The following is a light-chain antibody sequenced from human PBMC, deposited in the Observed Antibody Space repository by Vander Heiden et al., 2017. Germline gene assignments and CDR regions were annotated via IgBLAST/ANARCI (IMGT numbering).Light chain of an antibody. CDR1: SSKNGAGYG. Sequence: QSVLTQPTSVSGGPGQRISISCPGRSSKNGAGYGVHWYQQLPGTAPKLLIYGNTNRPSGVPDRFSGSKSGTAASLAITGLQAEDEADYYCQSYDSSLSVVFGGGTKLTVL. V-gene: IGLV1-40*01. CDR3: QSYDSSLSVV. J-gene: IGLJ2*01. CDR2: GNT.